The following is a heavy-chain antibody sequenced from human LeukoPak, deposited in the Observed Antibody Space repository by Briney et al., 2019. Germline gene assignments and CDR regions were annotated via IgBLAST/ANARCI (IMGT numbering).Heavy chain of an antibody. D-gene: IGHD3-22*01. CDR2: IKSKTDGCTI. CDR1: GFTFSKVW. Sequence: GGSLRLSCSASGFTFSKVWMSWVRQAPGNEREWGGRIKSKTDGCTIDYAARVKITFTISTDDSENTLFMQMNSLKTEDTAVYYCTTDLSELDDSGYYAKYFHHWGQGTLVSVSS. V-gene: IGHV3-15*01. J-gene: IGHJ1*01. CDR3: TTDLSELDDSGYYAKYFHH.